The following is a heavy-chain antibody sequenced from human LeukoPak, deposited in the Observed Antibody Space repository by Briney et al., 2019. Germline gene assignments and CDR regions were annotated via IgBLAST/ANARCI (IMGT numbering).Heavy chain of an antibody. CDR1: GFPFSNYW. D-gene: IGHD3-10*01. CDR3: AKDQGARYYGSGSSWFDP. CDR2: ITSDGSGT. J-gene: IGHJ5*02. Sequence: GGPLRLSCAASGFPFSNYWMHWVRQAPGKGLVWLSHITSDGSGTSYADSVKGRFTISRDNAKYTLYLQMNSLRAEGTAVYYCAKDQGARYYGSGSSWFDPWGQGTLVTVSS. V-gene: IGHV3-74*01.